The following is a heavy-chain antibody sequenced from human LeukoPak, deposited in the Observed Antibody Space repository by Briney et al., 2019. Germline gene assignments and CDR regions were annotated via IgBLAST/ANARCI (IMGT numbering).Heavy chain of an antibody. CDR3: ARILVRGEFDY. CDR1: GFTFSSYA. CDR2: ISYDGSNK. Sequence: PGGSLRLSCAASGFTFSSYAMHWVRQAPGKGLEWVAVISYDGSNKYYADSVKGRFTISRDNSKNTLYLQMNGLRAEDTAVYYCARILVRGEFDYWGQGTLVTVSS. V-gene: IGHV3-30-3*01. D-gene: IGHD3-10*01. J-gene: IGHJ4*02.